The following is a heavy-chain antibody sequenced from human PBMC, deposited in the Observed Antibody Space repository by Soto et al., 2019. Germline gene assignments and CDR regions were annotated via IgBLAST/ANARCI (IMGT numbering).Heavy chain of an antibody. CDR2: IYYSGST. CDR1: GGSRSSGGYY. CDR3: ARARITMVRETDYYYYYGMDV. J-gene: IGHJ6*02. D-gene: IGHD3-10*01. V-gene: IGHV4-31*03. Sequence: TLSLTCTVSGGSRSSGGYYWSWIRQHTEKGLEWIGYIYYSGSTYYNPSLKSRVTISVDTSKNQFSLKLSSVTAADTAVYYCARARITMVRETDYYYYYGMDVWGQGTTVT.